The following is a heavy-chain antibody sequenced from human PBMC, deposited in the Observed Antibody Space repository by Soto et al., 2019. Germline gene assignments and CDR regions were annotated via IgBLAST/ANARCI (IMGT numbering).Heavy chain of an antibody. CDR2: INAGNGNT. Sequence: EASVKVSCKASGYTFTSYAMHWVRQAPGQRLEWMGWINAGNGNTKYSQKLQGRVTITTDTSTSTAYMELSSLRSDDTAVYYCEISGWYLHFDYWGQGTLVTVSS. D-gene: IGHD6-19*01. J-gene: IGHJ4*02. V-gene: IGHV1-3*01. CDR3: EISGWYLHFDY. CDR1: GYTFTSYA.